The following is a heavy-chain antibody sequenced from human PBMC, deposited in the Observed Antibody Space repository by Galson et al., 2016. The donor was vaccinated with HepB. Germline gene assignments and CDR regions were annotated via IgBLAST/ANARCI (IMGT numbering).Heavy chain of an antibody. J-gene: IGHJ4*02. CDR2: IGAYNGNT. D-gene: IGHD1-26*01. CDR3: AAHSGTNSWWRKALDY. CDR1: GNYFTTYG. V-gene: IGHV1-18*01. Sequence: SVKVSCKAYGNYFTTYGFTWVRQAPGQGLEWMGWIGAYNGNTHSAQKFQDRVTLTRNTFTTTVYLEVRSLRLDDTAVYYCAAHSGTNSWWRKALDYWGQGTLITVSS.